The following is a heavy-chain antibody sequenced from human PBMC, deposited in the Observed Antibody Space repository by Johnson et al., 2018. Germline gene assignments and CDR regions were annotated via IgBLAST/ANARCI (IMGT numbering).Heavy chain of an antibody. CDR2: IKSKTDGGTT. CDR1: GFIFSNAW. J-gene: IGHJ5*02. V-gene: IGHV3-15*01. CDR3: TTFVVVTDRGWFDP. D-gene: IGHD2-21*02. Sequence: QLVESGGGLVKPGGSLRXSCAASGFIFSNAWMSWVRQAPGKGLEWVGRIKSKTDGGTTDYAAPVKGRFTISRDDSKNTLYLQMNNLKTEDTAVYYCTTFVVVTDRGWFDPWGQGTLVTV.